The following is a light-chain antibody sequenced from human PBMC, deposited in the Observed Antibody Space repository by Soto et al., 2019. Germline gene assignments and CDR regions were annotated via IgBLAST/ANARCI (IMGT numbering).Light chain of an antibody. V-gene: IGKV1-5*03. CDR2: KAS. CDR3: QQYKSYCT. J-gene: IGKJ2*02. CDR1: QNIDRW. Sequence: DFQMTQSPSTLAASLLDGVTITCRASQNIDRWLAWYQQKPGKAPQLLIYKASTLQSGVPSRFSGSGSGTEFTLTISSLQADDFATYYCQQYKSYCTFGQGTKVDIK.